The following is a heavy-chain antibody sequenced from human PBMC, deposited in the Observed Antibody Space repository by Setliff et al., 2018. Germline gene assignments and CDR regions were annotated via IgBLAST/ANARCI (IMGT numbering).Heavy chain of an antibody. V-gene: IGHV4-4*07. CDR2: IYISGSA. D-gene: IGHD3-10*01. CDR1: NVSISDYY. Sequence: KTSETLSLTCTVSNVSISDYYWTWIRQPAGKGLEWIGRIYISGSANYNPSLKSRVTMSVDTSQNQFSLKLSSVTAADTAVYYCARWGPYGSGSYPPFDYWGRGTLVTVSS. J-gene: IGHJ4*01. CDR3: ARWGPYGSGSYPPFDY.